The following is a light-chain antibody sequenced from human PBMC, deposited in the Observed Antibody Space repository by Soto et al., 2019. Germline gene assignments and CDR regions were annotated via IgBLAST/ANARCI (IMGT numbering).Light chain of an antibody. V-gene: IGLV2-8*01. J-gene: IGLJ2*01. CDR2: EVS. CDR3: SSYAGGNILV. Sequence: QSALTQPPSASGSPRQSVTISCTGTSSDVGGYNFVSWYQQHPGKAPKLMISEVSKRPSGVPDRFSGSKSGNTASLTVSGLQADDEADYYCSSYAGGNILVFGGGTKLTVL. CDR1: SSDVGGYNF.